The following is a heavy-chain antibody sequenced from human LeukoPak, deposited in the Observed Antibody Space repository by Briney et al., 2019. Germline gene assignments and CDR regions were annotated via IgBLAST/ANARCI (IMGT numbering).Heavy chain of an antibody. V-gene: IGHV1-69*13. D-gene: IGHD3-3*01. J-gene: IGHJ4*02. CDR2: IIPIFGTA. CDR3: AIERYDFWSGYRGPFDY. CDR1: GYTLTELS. Sequence: ASVKVSCKVSGYTLTELSMHWVRQAPGKGLEWMGGIIPIFGTANYAQKFQGRVTITADESTSTAYMELSSLRSEDTAVYYCAIERYDFWSGYRGPFDYWGQGTLVTVSS.